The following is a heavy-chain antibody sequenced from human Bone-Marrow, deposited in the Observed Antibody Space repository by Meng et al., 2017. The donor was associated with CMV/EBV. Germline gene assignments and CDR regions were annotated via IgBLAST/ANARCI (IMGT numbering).Heavy chain of an antibody. V-gene: IGHV3-7*01. Sequence: GESLKISCAASGFTFSSYWMSWVRQAPGKGLEWVANIKQDGSEKYYVDSVKGRFTISRDNAKNSLYLQMNSLRAEDTAVYYCASWTGYCSSTSCYYDAFDIWGQGTMVTFSS. J-gene: IGHJ3*02. CDR3: ASWTGYCSSTSCYYDAFDI. CDR2: IKQDGSEK. CDR1: GFTFSSYW. D-gene: IGHD2-2*01.